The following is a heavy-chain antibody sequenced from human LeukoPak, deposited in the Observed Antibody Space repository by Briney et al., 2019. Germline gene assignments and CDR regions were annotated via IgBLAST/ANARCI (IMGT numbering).Heavy chain of an antibody. CDR3: AKCLWYGDDY. Sequence: GGSLRLSCAASGFTFSSHWMHWVRHAPGKGLEWVSAISGSGGSTYYANSVKGRFTISRDNSKNTLYLQMNSLRAEDTAVYYCAKCLWYGDDYWGQGTLVTVSS. V-gene: IGHV3-23*01. CDR2: ISGSGGST. CDR1: GFTFSSHW. J-gene: IGHJ4*02. D-gene: IGHD4-17*01.